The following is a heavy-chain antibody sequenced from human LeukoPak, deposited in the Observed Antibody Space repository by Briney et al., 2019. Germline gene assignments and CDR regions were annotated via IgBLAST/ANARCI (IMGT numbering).Heavy chain of an antibody. J-gene: IGHJ5*02. CDR2: IHSDGLA. CDR1: GDSISSGNYF. CDR3: ARDRQLGWFGP. Sequence: SQTLSLTCTVSGDSISSGNYFWAWIRQSAGKGLEWIGRIHSDGLANYNPSLRGRVTISVDTSSNQFSLKVKSVTAADTATYYCARDRQLGWFGPWGQGILVTVSS. D-gene: IGHD3-16*01. V-gene: IGHV4-61*02.